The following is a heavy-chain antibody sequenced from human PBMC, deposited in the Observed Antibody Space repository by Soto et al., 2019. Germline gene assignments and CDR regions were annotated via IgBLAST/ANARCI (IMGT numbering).Heavy chain of an antibody. V-gene: IGHV4-30-4*01. J-gene: IGHJ5*02. CDR3: ARDRRWLPRGHPNWLDL. D-gene: IGHD5-12*01. CDR2: IYYDGNS. Sequence: SETLSLTCTVSGGSTNIGDYYWTWVRQPPGKGLEWIGYIYYDGNSQHNPSLKSRVTMSIDTSKNQFSLNLSSVTAADTAVYYCARDRRWLPRGHPNWLDLWCKGTRVTVSS. CDR1: GGSTNIGDYY.